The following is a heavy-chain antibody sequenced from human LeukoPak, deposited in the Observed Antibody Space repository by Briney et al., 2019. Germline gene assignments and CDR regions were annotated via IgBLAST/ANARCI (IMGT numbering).Heavy chain of an antibody. CDR1: GGSIKTTTTYY. D-gene: IGHD3-10*01. CDR3: ARDFYGSGIYFDY. V-gene: IGHV4-39*07. Sequence: SETLFLTCTVSGGSIKTTTTYYWGWIRQPPGKGLEWIGSIYYSGSTLHNPSLKSRITISVDTSKNQFSLKLSSVTAADTAVYYCARDFYGSGIYFDYWGQGTLVTVSS. CDR2: IYYSGST. J-gene: IGHJ4*02.